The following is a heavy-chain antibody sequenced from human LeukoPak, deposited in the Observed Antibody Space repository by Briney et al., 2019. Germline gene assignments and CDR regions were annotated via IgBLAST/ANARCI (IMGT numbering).Heavy chain of an antibody. D-gene: IGHD6-19*01. CDR1: GYSFTSYW. CDR2: IVPSDSYT. V-gene: IGHV5-10-1*01. CDR3: ARLSVRGAVAGNWFDP. Sequence: GESLKISCKGSGYSFTSYWISWVRQMPGKGLEWIRRIVPSDSYTNYSPSFQGHVTISADKSISTAYLQWSSLKASDTAMYYCARLSVRGAVAGNWFDPWGQGTLVTVSS. J-gene: IGHJ5*02.